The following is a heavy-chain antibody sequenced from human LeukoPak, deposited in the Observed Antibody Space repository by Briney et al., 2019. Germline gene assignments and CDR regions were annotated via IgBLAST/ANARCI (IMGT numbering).Heavy chain of an antibody. Sequence: GGSLRLSCAASGFTFSNAWMSWVRQAPGKGLEWVGRIKSKTDGGTTDYAAPVKGRFTISRDDSKNTLYLQMNSLKTEDTAVYYCTTANNWNYRFDYWGQGTLVTVSS. CDR2: IKSKTDGGTT. J-gene: IGHJ4*02. CDR1: GFTFSNAW. V-gene: IGHV3-15*01. D-gene: IGHD1-7*01. CDR3: TTANNWNYRFDY.